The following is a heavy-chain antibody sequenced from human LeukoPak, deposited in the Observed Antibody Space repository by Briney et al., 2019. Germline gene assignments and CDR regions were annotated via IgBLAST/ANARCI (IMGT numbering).Heavy chain of an antibody. V-gene: IGHV4-59*11. CDR1: GASISSHY. CDR2: IYYSGST. Sequence: SETLSLTCSVSGASISSHYWSWIRQPPGKGLEWIGYIYYSGSTNYNPSLKSRVTISVDTSKNQFSLKLSSVTAADTAVYYCARVQAYYDFWSGYNAGYFDYWGQGTLVTVSS. CDR3: ARVQAYYDFWSGYNAGYFDY. J-gene: IGHJ4*02. D-gene: IGHD3-3*01.